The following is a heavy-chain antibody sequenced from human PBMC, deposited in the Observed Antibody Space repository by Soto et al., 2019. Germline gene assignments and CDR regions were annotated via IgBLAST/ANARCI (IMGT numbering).Heavy chain of an antibody. CDR1: GGSISSSSYY. Sequence: SEALSLTCTVSGGSISSSSYYWGWIRQPPGKGLEWIGSIYYSGSTYYNPSLKSRVTISVDTSKNQFSLKLSSVTAADTAVYYCARSGDYYGMDVWGQGTTVTVSS. J-gene: IGHJ6*02. CDR2: IYYSGST. CDR3: ARSGDYYGMDV. D-gene: IGHD2-8*02. V-gene: IGHV4-39*01.